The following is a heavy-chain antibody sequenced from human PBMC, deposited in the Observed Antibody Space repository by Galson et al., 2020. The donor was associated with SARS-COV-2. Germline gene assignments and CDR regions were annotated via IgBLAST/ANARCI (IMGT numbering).Heavy chain of an antibody. CDR1: GGSISSYY. CDR2: IYYSGST. D-gene: IGHD3-3*01. J-gene: IGHJ6*03. V-gene: IGHV4-59*01. Sequence: SETLSLTCTVSGGSISSYYWSWIRQPPGKGLEWIGYIYYSGSTNYNPSLKSRVTISVDTPKNQFSLKLSSVTAADTAVYYCARGITIFGVVDCMDVWGKGTTVTVSS. CDR3: ARGITIFGVVDCMDV.